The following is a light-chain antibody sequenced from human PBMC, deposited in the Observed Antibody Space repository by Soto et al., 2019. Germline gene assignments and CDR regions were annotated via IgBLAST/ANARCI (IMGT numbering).Light chain of an antibody. Sequence: EIVLTQSPGTLSLSPGERATLSCRASQSVSSNLAWYQQKPGQAPRLLMFRTSSRATGFPVRFSGSGSGTEFTLTISSLQSEDFAVYYCQQYNNWPLTFGQGTRLEIK. CDR1: QSVSSN. J-gene: IGKJ5*01. CDR3: QQYNNWPLT. CDR2: RTS. V-gene: IGKV3-15*01.